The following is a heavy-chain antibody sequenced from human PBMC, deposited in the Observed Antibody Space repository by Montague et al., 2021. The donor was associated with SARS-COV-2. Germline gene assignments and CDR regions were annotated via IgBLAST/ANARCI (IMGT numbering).Heavy chain of an antibody. Sequence: SETLSLTCAVYGGSFSGYYWSWIRQPPGKGLEWIGEINHSGSTNYNPSLKSRVTISVDTSKNQFSLKLSSVTAADTAVYYCARVRYYGSGTSLGMDVGGQGTRAPS. CDR3: ARVRYYGSGTSLGMDV. D-gene: IGHD3-10*01. CDR1: GGSFSGYY. V-gene: IGHV4-34*01. CDR2: INHSGST. J-gene: IGHJ6*02.